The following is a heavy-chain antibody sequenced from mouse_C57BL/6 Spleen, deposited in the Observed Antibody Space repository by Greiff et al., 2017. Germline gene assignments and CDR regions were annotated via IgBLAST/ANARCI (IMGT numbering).Heavy chain of an antibody. V-gene: IGHV3-1*01. J-gene: IGHJ1*03. CDR1: GYSITSGYD. CDR2: ISYSGST. Sequence: EVQVVESGPGMVKPSQSLSLTCTVTGYSITSGYDWHWIRHFPGNKLEWMGYISYSGSTNYNPSLKSRISITHDTSKNHFFLKLNSVTTEDTATYYCARLYYYGSSGYFDVWGTGTTVTVSS. D-gene: IGHD1-1*01. CDR3: ARLYYYGSSGYFDV.